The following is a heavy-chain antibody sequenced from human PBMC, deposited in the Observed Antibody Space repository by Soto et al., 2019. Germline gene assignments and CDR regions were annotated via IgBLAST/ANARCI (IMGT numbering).Heavy chain of an antibody. J-gene: IGHJ5*02. Sequence: QVQLVRSGAEVKKPGSSVKVSCKASGGTFSSYTISWVRQAPGQGLEWMGRIIPILGIANYAQKFQGRVTIAADKSTSTAYMELSSLRSEDTAVYYCARGRIVVVPAAMEGNWFDPWGQGTLVTVSS. D-gene: IGHD2-2*01. CDR1: GGTFSSYT. V-gene: IGHV1-69*02. CDR3: ARGRIVVVPAAMEGNWFDP. CDR2: IIPILGIA.